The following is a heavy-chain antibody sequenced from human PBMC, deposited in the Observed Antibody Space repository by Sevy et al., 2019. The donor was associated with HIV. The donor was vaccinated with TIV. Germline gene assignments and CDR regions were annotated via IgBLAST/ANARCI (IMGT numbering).Heavy chain of an antibody. D-gene: IGHD3-3*01. V-gene: IGHV4-59*01. CDR3: ARFTSGYSDY. CDR1: GGSISSYY. Sequence: SETLSLTCTVSGGSISSYYWSWIRQPPGKGLEWIGYIYYSGSTNYNPSLKSRVTISVDTSKNQFSLKLSSVTAADTAVYYWARFTSGYSDYWGQGTLVTVSS. CDR2: IYYSGST. J-gene: IGHJ4*02.